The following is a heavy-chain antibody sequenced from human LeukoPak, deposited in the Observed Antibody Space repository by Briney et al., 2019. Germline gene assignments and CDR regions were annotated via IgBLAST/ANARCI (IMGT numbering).Heavy chain of an antibody. V-gene: IGHV1-2*02. CDR2: INPNSGGT. CDR3: ARTWSLIAARRWVNWFDP. D-gene: IGHD6-6*01. CDR1: GYTFTGYY. Sequence: ASVKVSCKASGYTFTGYYMHWVRQAPGQGLEWMGWINPNSGGTNYAQKFQGRVTMTRDTSISTAYMELSGLRSDDTAVYYCARTWSLIAARRWVNWFDPWGQGTLVTVSS. J-gene: IGHJ5*02.